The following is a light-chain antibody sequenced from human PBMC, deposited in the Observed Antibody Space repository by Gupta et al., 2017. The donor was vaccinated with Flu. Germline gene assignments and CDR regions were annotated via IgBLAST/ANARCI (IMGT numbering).Light chain of an antibody. V-gene: IGKV2-24*01. CDR2: GIS. J-gene: IGKJ5*01. CDR3: RQAKQLPIT. Sequence: EIVMTQTPLSSVTLGQPASISCRSSQSLVYSDGNTYLSWFQQRPGQPPRLLIYGISNRFSGVPDRFSGSGAGTDFTLKISRVETEDVGVYFCRQAKQLPITFGQGTRLEIK. CDR1: QSLVYSDGNTY.